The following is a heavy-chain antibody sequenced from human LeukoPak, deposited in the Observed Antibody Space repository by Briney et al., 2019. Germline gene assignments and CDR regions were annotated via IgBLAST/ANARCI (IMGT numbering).Heavy chain of an antibody. Sequence: GRSLRLSCAASGFTFSSYAMSWVRQAPGKGLEWVSVTSGSGGSTNYADSVKGRFTISRDNSKNTLFLRMNSLRAEDTAVYYCAKLRCSSTSCYGLAFDIWGQGTMVSVSS. CDR1: GFTFSSYA. CDR3: AKLRCSSTSCYGLAFDI. V-gene: IGHV3-23*01. J-gene: IGHJ3*02. D-gene: IGHD2-2*01. CDR2: TSGSGGST.